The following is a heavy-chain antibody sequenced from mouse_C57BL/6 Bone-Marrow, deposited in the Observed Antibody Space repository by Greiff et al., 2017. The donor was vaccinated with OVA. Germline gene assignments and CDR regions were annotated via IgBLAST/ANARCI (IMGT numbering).Heavy chain of an antibody. D-gene: IGHD1-1*01. CDR3: AREGRYYGSNFDY. Sequence: VQLQQSGPELVKPGASVKISCKASGYTFTDYYMNWVKQSHGKSLEWIGDINPNNGGTSYNQKFKGKATLTVDKSSSTAYMELRSLTSEDSAVYYCAREGRYYGSNFDYWGQGTTLTVSS. J-gene: IGHJ2*01. V-gene: IGHV1-26*01. CDR2: INPNNGGT. CDR1: GYTFTDYY.